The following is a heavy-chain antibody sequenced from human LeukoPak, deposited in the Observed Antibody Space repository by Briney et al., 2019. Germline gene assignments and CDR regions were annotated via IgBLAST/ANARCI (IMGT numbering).Heavy chain of an antibody. CDR2: ISAYNGNT. CDR1: GGTFSSYA. CDR3: ARVLGQQLGYYFDY. Sequence: ASVKVSCKASGGTFSSYAISWVRQAPGQGLEWMGWISAYNGNTNYAQKLQGRVTMTTDTSTSTAYMELRSLRSDDTAVYYCARVLGQQLGYYFDYWGQGTLVTVSS. J-gene: IGHJ4*02. D-gene: IGHD6-13*01. V-gene: IGHV1-18*01.